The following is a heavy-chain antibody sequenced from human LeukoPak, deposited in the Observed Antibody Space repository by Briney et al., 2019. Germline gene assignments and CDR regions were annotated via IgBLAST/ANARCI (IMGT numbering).Heavy chain of an antibody. CDR1: GFTVSSNY. CDR2: IYSGGTT. Sequence: PGGSLRLSCAASGFTVSSNYMGWVRQAPGKGLEWVSVIYSGGTTYYADSVKGRFTISRDNSKNALYLQMNSLRAEDTAVYYCARDSYYGSGSYYRYTFDYWGQGTLVTVSS. D-gene: IGHD3-10*01. V-gene: IGHV3-53*01. J-gene: IGHJ4*02. CDR3: ARDSYYGSGSYYRYTFDY.